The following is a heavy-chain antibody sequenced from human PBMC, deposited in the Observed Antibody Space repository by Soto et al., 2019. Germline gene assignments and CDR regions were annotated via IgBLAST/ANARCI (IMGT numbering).Heavy chain of an antibody. Sequence: EVQLVESGGGLVQPGGSLRLSCAASGFTFSSYWMSWVRQAPGKGLEWVANINQDGSEKFYVDSVKGRFTISRDNAKKSLYLQMNTLRVEDTAVYYCARDGSSSWYSYYYNGMYVWGQGTTVTVSS. D-gene: IGHD6-13*01. CDR1: GFTFSSYW. V-gene: IGHV3-7*05. J-gene: IGHJ6*02. CDR3: ARDGSSSWYSYYYNGMYV. CDR2: INQDGSEK.